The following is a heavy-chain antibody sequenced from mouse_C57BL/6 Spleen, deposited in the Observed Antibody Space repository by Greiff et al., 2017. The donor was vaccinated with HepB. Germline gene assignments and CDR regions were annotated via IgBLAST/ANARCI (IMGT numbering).Heavy chain of an antibody. CDR1: GFTFSDYG. J-gene: IGHJ3*01. Sequence: EVKLVESGGGLVKPGGSLKLSCAASGFTFSDYGMHWVRQAPEKGLEWVAYISSGSSTIYYADTVKGRFTISRDNAKNTLFLQMTSLRSEDTAMYYCARPLYYYGSSYEFAYWGQGTLVTVSA. D-gene: IGHD1-1*01. CDR3: ARPLYYYGSSYEFAY. V-gene: IGHV5-17*01. CDR2: ISSGSSTI.